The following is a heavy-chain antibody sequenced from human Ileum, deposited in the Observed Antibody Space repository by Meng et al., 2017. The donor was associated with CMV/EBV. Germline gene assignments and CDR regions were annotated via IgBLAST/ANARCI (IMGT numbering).Heavy chain of an antibody. CDR2: ISSSSVYI. D-gene: IGHD2-2*01. J-gene: IGHJ6*02. Sequence: GGSLRLSCAASGFTFSGYSMNWVRQAPGKGLEWVSSISSSSVYIFYADSMKGRFTISRDNAKNSLYLQMNSLRAEDTAVYYCARDGNPVRYQLFNSYGMDVWGQGTTVTVSS. V-gene: IGHV3-21*01. CDR1: GFTFSGYS. CDR3: ARDGNPVRYQLFNSYGMDV.